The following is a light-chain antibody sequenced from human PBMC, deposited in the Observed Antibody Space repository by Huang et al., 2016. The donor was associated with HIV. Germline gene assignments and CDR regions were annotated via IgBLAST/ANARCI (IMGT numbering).Light chain of an antibody. Sequence: AIRITQSPSSLSASTGDKVSITCRASQDINTYLAWYQQKPGKPPSLLIYATSTLQSGVPSMFSGSGSGTDVTLTITHLQSEDFATYYCQQYYSFPLTFGQGSQVEV. CDR3: QQYYSFPLT. J-gene: IGKJ1*01. CDR2: ATS. CDR1: QDINTY. V-gene: IGKV1-8*01.